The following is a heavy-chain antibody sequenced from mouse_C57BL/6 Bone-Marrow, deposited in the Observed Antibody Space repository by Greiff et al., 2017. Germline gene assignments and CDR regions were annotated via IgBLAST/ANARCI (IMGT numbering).Heavy chain of an antibody. CDR2: IDPENGDT. CDR3: TGESLAY. J-gene: IGHJ3*01. Sequence: EVQVVESGAELVRPGASVKLSCTASGFNIKDDYMHWVKQRPEQGLEWIGWIDPENGDTEYASKFQGKATITADTSSNTAYLQLSSLTSEDTAVYYCTGESLAYWGQGTLVTVSA. CDR1: GFNIKDDY. V-gene: IGHV14-4*01.